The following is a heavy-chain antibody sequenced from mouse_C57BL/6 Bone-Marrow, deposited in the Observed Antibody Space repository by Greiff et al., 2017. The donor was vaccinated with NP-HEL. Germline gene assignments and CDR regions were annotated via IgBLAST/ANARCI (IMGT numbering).Heavy chain of an antibody. Sequence: EVKLVESGGGLVQPGGSMKLSCAASGFTFSDAWMDWVRQSPEKGLEWVAEIRNKANNHATYYAESVKGRFTISRDDSKSSVYLQMNSLRAEDTGIYYCTRSITTVVRGFDYWGQGTTLTVSS. CDR3: TRSITTVVRGFDY. CDR2: IRNKANNHAT. V-gene: IGHV6-6*01. D-gene: IGHD1-1*01. J-gene: IGHJ2*01. CDR1: GFTFSDAW.